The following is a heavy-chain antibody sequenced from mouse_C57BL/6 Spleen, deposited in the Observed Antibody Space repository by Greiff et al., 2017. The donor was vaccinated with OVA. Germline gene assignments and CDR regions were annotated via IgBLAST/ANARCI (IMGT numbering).Heavy chain of an antibody. D-gene: IGHD1-1*02. CDR1: GYTFTDYE. V-gene: IGHV1-15*01. J-gene: IGHJ3*01. Sequence: QVQLKQSGAELVRPGASVTLSCKASGYTFTDYEMHWVKQTPVHGLEWIGAIDPETGGTAYNQKFKGKAILTADKSSSTAYMELRSLTSEDSAVYYCTSGRGFAYWGQGTLVTVSA. CDR2: IDPETGGT. CDR3: TSGRGFAY.